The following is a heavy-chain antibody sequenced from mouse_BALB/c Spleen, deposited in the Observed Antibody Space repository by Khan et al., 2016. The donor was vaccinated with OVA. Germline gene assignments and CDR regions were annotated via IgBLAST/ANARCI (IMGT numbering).Heavy chain of an antibody. D-gene: IGHD1-1*01. J-gene: IGHJ4*01. CDR3: ARDFHYNGSRGAMDK. V-gene: IGHV1-4*01. Sequence: QVQLQQSGAELARPGASVKMSCKASGYTFTSYTMHWVKQRPGQGLEWIGYIIPSTVYTNYNQKFKDKATLTADKSSSTAYMQLSSLTSEDSAVYDCARDFHYNGSRGAMDKWGQGTSVTVSA. CDR1: GYTFTSYT. CDR2: IIPSTVYT.